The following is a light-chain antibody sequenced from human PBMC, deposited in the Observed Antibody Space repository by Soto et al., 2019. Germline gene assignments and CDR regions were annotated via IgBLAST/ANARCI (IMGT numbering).Light chain of an antibody. V-gene: IGLV2-14*01. J-gene: IGLJ1*01. CDR2: EVI. CDR1: SSDVGGYGS. CDR3: SSYTRTSALV. Sequence: ALTQPASVSGSPGQSITVSCTGTSSDVGGYGSVSWFQQHPGKAPKLIIYEVINRPSGVSNRFSGSKSGNTAYLTIPGLQPEDEADYYCSSYTRTSALVFGSGTKVTVL.